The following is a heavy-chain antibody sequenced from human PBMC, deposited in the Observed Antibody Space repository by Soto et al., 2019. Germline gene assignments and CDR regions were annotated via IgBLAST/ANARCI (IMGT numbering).Heavy chain of an antibody. Sequence: ASVKVSCKASGYTFTSYYMHWVRQAPGQGLEWMGIINPSGGSTSYAQKFQGRVTMTRDTSTSTVYMELSSLRSEDTAVYYCARTIVVVPAAPVSGMDVWGQGTTVTVSS. D-gene: IGHD2-2*01. CDR2: INPSGGST. V-gene: IGHV1-46*01. CDR3: ARTIVVVPAAPVSGMDV. J-gene: IGHJ6*02. CDR1: GYTFTSYY.